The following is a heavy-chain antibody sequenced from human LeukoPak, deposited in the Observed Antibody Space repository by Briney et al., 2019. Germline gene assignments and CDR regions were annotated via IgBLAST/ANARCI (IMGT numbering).Heavy chain of an antibody. D-gene: IGHD6-19*01. Sequence: PGGSLRLSCAASGFTFSSYWMHWVRQAPGKGLVWVSRINSDGSTTNYADSVKGRFTISRDNSKNTLYLQMNSLRAEDTAVYYCAKEAVAENYYYYYMDVWGKGTTVTVSS. CDR1: GFTFSSYW. CDR3: AKEAVAENYYYYYMDV. V-gene: IGHV3-74*01. J-gene: IGHJ6*03. CDR2: INSDGSTT.